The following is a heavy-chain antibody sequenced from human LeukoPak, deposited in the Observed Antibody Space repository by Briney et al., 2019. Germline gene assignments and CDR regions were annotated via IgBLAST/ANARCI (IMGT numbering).Heavy chain of an antibody. D-gene: IGHD2-2*01. CDR2: IYPGDSDT. CDR1: GYSFTTSW. V-gene: IGHV5-51*01. CDR3: ARSRAYCSSPSCYRAFDI. J-gene: IGHJ3*02. Sequence: GESLNISCKGSGYSFTTSWIGWVRQMSGKGLEWMGIIYPGDSDTRYSPSFQGQVTISADKSISTAYLQWSSLKASDTAMYYCARSRAYCSSPSCYRAFDIWGQGTMVTVSS.